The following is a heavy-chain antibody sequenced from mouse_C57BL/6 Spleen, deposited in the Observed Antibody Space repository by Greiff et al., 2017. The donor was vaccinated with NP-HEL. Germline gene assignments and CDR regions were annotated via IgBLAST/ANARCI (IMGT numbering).Heavy chain of an antibody. D-gene: IGHD1-1*01. CDR3: ARANYYGSSYGFDY. Sequence: ESGPGLVKPSQSLSLTCSVTGYSITSGYYWNWIRQFPGNKLEWMGYISYDGSNNYNPSLKNRISITRDTSKNQFFLKLNSVTTEDTATYYCARANYYGSSYGFDYWGQGTTLTVSS. V-gene: IGHV3-6*01. CDR2: ISYDGSN. CDR1: GYSITSGYY. J-gene: IGHJ2*01.